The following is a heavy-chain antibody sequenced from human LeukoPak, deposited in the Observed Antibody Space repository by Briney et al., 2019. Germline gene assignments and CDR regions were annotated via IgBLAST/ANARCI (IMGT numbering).Heavy chain of an antibody. CDR2: IRYDGSNK. V-gene: IGHV3-30*02. CDR3: AKEHDYYYDSSGYLLDY. J-gene: IGHJ4*02. D-gene: IGHD3-22*01. Sequence: PGGSLRLSCAASGFTFSSYGMHWVRQAPGKGLEWVAFIRYDGSNKYYADSVKGRFTIPRDNSKNTLYLQMNSLRAEDTAVYYCAKEHDYYYDSSGYLLDYWGQGTLVTVSS. CDR1: GFTFSSYG.